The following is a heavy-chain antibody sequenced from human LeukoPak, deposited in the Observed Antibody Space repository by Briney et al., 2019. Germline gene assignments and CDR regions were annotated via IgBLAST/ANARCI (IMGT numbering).Heavy chain of an antibody. V-gene: IGHV3-11*01. CDR3: ARDCSAVIAAAGTAGAFDI. D-gene: IGHD6-13*01. Sequence: GGSLRLSCAASGFTFSDYYMSWIRQAPGKGLEWVSYISSSGSTIYYADSVKGRFTISRDNAKNSLYLQMNSPRAEDTAVYYCARDCSAVIAAAGTAGAFDIWGQGTMVTVSS. J-gene: IGHJ3*02. CDR2: ISSSGSTI. CDR1: GFTFSDYY.